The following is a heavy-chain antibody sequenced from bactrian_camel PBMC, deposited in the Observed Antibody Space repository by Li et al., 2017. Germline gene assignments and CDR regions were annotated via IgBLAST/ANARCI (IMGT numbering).Heavy chain of an antibody. Sequence: VQLVESGGGSVQAGGSLKLSCKGSTYTTGYCLAWFRQAPGKKREGVASLGSNGRIKYAKFVKDRFTISRDSGKQTLYLQMDSLKTEDTAVYYCAAEWRGVATDIAT. D-gene: IGHD4*01. CDR1: TYTTGYC. V-gene: IGHV3S53*01. CDR2: LGSNGRI.